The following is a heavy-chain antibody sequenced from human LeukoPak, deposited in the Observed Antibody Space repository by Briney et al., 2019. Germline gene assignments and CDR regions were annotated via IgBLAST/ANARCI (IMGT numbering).Heavy chain of an antibody. CDR2: ISSSGSIK. D-gene: IGHD6-19*01. CDR3: ASPWRSSGWYAFDI. V-gene: IGHV3-48*03. Sequence: GGSLRLSCSASGFSFRSYAMHWVRQAPGKGLEWISFISSSGSIKYYADSLKGRFTISRDNAKNSLYLQMNSLRAEDTAVYYCASPWRSSGWYAFDIWGQGTMVTVSS. CDR1: GFSFRSYA. J-gene: IGHJ3*02.